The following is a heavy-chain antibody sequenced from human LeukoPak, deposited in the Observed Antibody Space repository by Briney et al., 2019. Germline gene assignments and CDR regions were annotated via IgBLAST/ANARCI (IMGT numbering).Heavy chain of an antibody. J-gene: IGHJ4*02. Sequence: GGSLRLSCAASGFTFSSYAMHWVRQAPGKGLEWVAVISYDGSNKYYADSVKGRFTISRDNSKNTLFLQLNSLRTEDTAVYYCARESSSSYPVAYYFDYWGQGTLVTVSS. CDR2: ISYDGSNK. CDR3: ARESSSSYPVAYYFDY. CDR1: GFTFSSYA. V-gene: IGHV3-30*04. D-gene: IGHD6-6*01.